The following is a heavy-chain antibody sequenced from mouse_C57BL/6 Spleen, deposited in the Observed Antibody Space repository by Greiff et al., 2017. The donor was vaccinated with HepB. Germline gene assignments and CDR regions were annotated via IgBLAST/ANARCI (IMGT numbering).Heavy chain of an antibody. Sequence: QVQLQQSGAELVRPGTSVKVSCKASGYAFTNYLIEWVKQRPGQGLEWIGVINPGSGGTNYNEKFKGKATLTADKSSSTAYMQLSSLTSEDSAVYFCARGVTTVVASYWYFDVWGTGTTVTVSS. V-gene: IGHV1-54*01. CDR3: ARGVTTVVASYWYFDV. J-gene: IGHJ1*03. D-gene: IGHD1-1*01. CDR2: INPGSGGT. CDR1: GYAFTNYL.